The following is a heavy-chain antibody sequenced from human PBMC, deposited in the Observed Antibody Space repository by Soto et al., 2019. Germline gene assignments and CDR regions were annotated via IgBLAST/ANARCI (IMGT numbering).Heavy chain of an antibody. Sequence: QVQLVQSGAEEKKPGASVKVSCKASGYTFTSYAMHWVRQAPGQRLEWMGWINAGNGNTKYSQKFQGRVTITRDTSASKAYRELSSLRSEDTAVYYCARGGGWYVWFDPWGQGTLVTVSS. CDR3: ARGGGWYVWFDP. V-gene: IGHV1-3*05. J-gene: IGHJ5*02. D-gene: IGHD6-19*01. CDR1: GYTFTSYA. CDR2: INAGNGNT.